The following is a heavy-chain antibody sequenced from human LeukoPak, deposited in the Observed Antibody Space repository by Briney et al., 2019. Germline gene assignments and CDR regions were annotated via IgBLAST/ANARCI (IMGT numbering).Heavy chain of an antibody. V-gene: IGHV4-30-2*01. Sequence: PSETLSLTCTVSGGSISSGGYYWSWIRQPPGKGLEWIGYIYHSGSTYYNPSLKSRVTISVDTSKNQFSLKLSSVTAADTAVYYCARLNDFWGTDPWGQGTLVTVSS. D-gene: IGHD3-3*01. CDR2: IYHSGST. CDR3: ARLNDFWGTDP. J-gene: IGHJ5*02. CDR1: GGSISSGGYY.